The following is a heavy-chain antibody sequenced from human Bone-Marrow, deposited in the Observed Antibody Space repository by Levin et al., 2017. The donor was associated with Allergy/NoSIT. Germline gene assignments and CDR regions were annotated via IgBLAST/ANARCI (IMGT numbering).Heavy chain of an antibody. V-gene: IGHV3-72*01. D-gene: IGHD1-26*01. CDR1: GFTFSDHY. CDR3: ARRGKGTYFYFDN. J-gene: IGHJ4*02. Sequence: RGESLKISCAASGFTFSDHYMDWVRQAPGKGLEWVGRVRDKANSYTTEYAASVKGRFTISRDESKNSLYLQMNSLKTEDTAVYYCARRGKGTYFYFDNWGQGTLVTVSS. CDR2: VRDKANSYTT.